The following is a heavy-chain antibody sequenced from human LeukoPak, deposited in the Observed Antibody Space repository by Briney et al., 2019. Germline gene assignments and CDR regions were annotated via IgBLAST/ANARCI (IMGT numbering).Heavy chain of an antibody. V-gene: IGHV3-48*03. CDR1: GFTFSSYE. CDR3: ARLYSSGWYPTFDY. J-gene: IGHJ4*02. Sequence: GGSLRLSCAASGFTFSSYEMNWVRQAPGKGLEWVSYISSSGSTIYYADSVKGRFTISRDNAKNSLYLQMNSLRAEDTAVYYCARLYSSGWYPTFDYWGQGTLVTVSS. D-gene: IGHD6-19*01. CDR2: ISSSGSTI.